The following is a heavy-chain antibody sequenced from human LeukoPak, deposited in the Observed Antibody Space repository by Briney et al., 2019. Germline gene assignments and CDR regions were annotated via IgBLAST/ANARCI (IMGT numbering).Heavy chain of an antibody. CDR1: GFTFSSYI. V-gene: IGHV3-21*01. Sequence: PGGSLRLSCSASGFTFSSYIMNWVRQAPGKGVEWVSSISSSSSYIYYADSVKGRFTISRDNAKNSLYLQMNSLRAEDTAVYYCARRVVPAAMSDYWGQGTLVTVSS. CDR2: ISSSSSYI. J-gene: IGHJ4*02. D-gene: IGHD2-2*01. CDR3: ARRVVPAAMSDY.